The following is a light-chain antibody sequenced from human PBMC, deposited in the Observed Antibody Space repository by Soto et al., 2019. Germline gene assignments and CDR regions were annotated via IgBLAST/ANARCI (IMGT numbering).Light chain of an antibody. CDR3: SSYAGSNNSLL. CDR2: EVS. CDR1: SSDVGGYNY. J-gene: IGLJ1*01. V-gene: IGLV2-8*01. Sequence: QSVLTQPPSASGSPGQSVTISCTGTSSDVGGYNYVSWYQQHPGKAPKLMIYEVSKRPSGVPDRFSGSKPGNTASLTVSGLQAEDEADYYCSSYAGSNNSLLFGTGTKVTVL.